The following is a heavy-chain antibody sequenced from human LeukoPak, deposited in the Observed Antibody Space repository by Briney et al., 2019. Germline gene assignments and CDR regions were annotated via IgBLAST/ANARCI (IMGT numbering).Heavy chain of an antibody. Sequence: GGSLRLSCAASGFTFSSYAMHWVRQAPGKGLEWVAVISYDGSNKYYADSVKGRFTISRDNSKNTLYLQMNSLRAEDTAVYYCARDLALLWFGELSWGQGTLVTVSS. CDR1: GFTFSSYA. CDR2: ISYDGSNK. J-gene: IGHJ5*02. V-gene: IGHV3-30-3*01. D-gene: IGHD3-10*01. CDR3: ARDLALLWFGELS.